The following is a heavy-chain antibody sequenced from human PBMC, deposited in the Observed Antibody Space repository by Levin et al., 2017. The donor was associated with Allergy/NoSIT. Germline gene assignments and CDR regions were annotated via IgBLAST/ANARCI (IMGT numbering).Heavy chain of an antibody. J-gene: IGHJ5*02. CDR3: ARDSELWFGELRDNWFDP. Sequence: GGSLRLSCAASGFTFSSYWMHWVRQAPGKGLVWVSRINSDGSSTSYADSVKGRFTISRDNAKNTLYLQMNSLRAEDTAVYYCARDSELWFGELRDNWFDPWGQGTLVTVSS. CDR1: GFTFSSYW. D-gene: IGHD3-10*01. V-gene: IGHV3-74*01. CDR2: INSDGSST.